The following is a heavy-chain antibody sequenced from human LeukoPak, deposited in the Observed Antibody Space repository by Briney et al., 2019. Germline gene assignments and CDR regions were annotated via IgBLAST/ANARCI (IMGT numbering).Heavy chain of an antibody. D-gene: IGHD3-22*01. J-gene: IGHJ4*02. CDR3: ARDPRYYDSSGYYLFFDY. CDR1: GFTFDDYG. CDR2: INWNGGST. Sequence: GGSLRLSCAASGFTFDDYGMSWVRQAPGKGLEWVSGINWNGGSTGYADSVKGRFTISRDNAKNSLYLQMNSLRAEDTAVYYCARDPRYYDSSGYYLFFDYWGQGTLVTVSS. V-gene: IGHV3-20*04.